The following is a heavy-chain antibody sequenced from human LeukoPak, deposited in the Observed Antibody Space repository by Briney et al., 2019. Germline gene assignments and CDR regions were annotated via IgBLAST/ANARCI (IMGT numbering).Heavy chain of an antibody. CDR3: AIHIVVVTTARDAFDI. J-gene: IGHJ3*02. D-gene: IGHD2-21*02. V-gene: IGHV5-51*01. CDR1: GYRFTDQW. Sequence: GESLKISCKASGYRFTDQWIGWVRQKPGKDLEWMGIIYPDGSHTVYSPSFQGQVTITVDRSITTAYLHWNSLRASDSATYYCAIHIVVVTTARDAFDIWGQGTVVTVSS. CDR2: IYPDGSHT.